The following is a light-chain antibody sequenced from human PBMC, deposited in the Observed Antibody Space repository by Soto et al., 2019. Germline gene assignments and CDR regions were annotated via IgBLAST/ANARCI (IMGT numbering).Light chain of an antibody. J-gene: IGLJ2*01. Sequence: QSALTQPASVSGSPGQSITISCTGTSSDVGGYNYVSWYQQHPGKAPKLMIYEVSNRPSGVSNRFSGSKSGNTASLTISGLQAEDEADYCCSSYTSSSTLVFGGGTKLPS. V-gene: IGLV2-14*01. CDR2: EVS. CDR3: SSYTSSSTLV. CDR1: SSDVGGYNY.